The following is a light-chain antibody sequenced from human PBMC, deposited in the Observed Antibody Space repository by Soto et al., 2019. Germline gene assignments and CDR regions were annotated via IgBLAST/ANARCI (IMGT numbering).Light chain of an antibody. V-gene: IGLV2-11*01. CDR3: CSYAGSYLV. J-gene: IGLJ2*01. Sequence: QSVLTQPRSVSGSPGQSVTISCTGTSSDVGGYNYVSWYLQHPGKAPKLMIYDVNKRPSGVPDRFSGSKSGNAASLTISGLQADDEADYYCCSYAGSYLVFGGGTQLTVL. CDR1: SSDVGGYNY. CDR2: DVN.